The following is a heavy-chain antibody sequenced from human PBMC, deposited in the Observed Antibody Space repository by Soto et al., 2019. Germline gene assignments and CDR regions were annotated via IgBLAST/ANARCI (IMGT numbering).Heavy chain of an antibody. V-gene: IGHV2-5*01. J-gene: IGHJ4*02. CDR2: IYWHDDK. Sequence: DSTRVNPTQTLTLPSTFSGFSVNTTVVCVRGIRQPPGKALEWLALIYWHDDKRYSPSLKSRLTITNDTSKNQVVLTMTNMDPVDTATYYCAHRGGATVGLYYFDYWGQGALVTVSS. D-gene: IGHD3-16*01. CDR3: AHRGGATVGLYYFDY. CDR1: GFSVNTTVVC.